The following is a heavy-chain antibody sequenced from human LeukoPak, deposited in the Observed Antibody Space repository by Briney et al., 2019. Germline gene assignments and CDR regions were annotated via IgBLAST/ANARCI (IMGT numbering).Heavy chain of an antibody. CDR3: AKDRGGWYGGDFDS. D-gene: IGHD6-19*01. Sequence: GASLRLSCAASGFIFSSYAMNWVRQAPGKGLEWVSRISGSGGSTYYADSVKGQFTISRDNSKNTLYLQMNSLRAEDTAVYYCAKDRGGWYGGDFDSWGQGTLVTVSS. CDR2: ISGSGGST. V-gene: IGHV3-23*01. J-gene: IGHJ4*02. CDR1: GFIFSSYA.